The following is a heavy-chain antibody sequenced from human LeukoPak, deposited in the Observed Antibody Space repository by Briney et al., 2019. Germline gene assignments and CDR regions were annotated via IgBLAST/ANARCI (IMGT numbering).Heavy chain of an antibody. Sequence: ASVKVSCKASGYTFTSYGISWVRQAPGQGLEWMGWISGSNGNTNYAQKLQGRVTMTTDTSTSTAYMELRSLRSDDTAVYYCASSYYDSSGYSPLGDYWGQGTLVTVSS. D-gene: IGHD3-22*01. CDR2: ISGSNGNT. CDR1: GYTFTSYG. CDR3: ASSYYDSSGYSPLGDY. J-gene: IGHJ4*02. V-gene: IGHV1-18*01.